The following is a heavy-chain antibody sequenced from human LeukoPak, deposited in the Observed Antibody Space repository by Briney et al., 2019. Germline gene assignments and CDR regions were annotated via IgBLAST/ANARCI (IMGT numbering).Heavy chain of an antibody. D-gene: IGHD3-10*01. CDR1: GGSIKSNN. CDR2: ISGSGGST. V-gene: IGHV3-23*01. J-gene: IGHJ4*02. Sequence: GTLSLTCAVSGGSIKSNNWWSWVRQAPGKGLEWVSAISGSGGSTYYADSVKGRFTISRDNSKNTLYLQMNSLRAEDTAVFYCAKDYYYGSGSYYTEFDYWGQGSLVTVSS. CDR3: AKDYYYGSGSYYTEFDY.